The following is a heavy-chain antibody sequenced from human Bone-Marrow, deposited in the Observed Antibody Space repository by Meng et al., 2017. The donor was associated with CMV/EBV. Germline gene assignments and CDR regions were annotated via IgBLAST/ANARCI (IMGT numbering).Heavy chain of an antibody. Sequence: ASVKVSCKTSGYTFSGYYMHWVRQAPGQGLEWMGWINPNGGLTKYAQKFQGRVTMTRDTSISTAYMELSRLRSDDTAVYYCACLLWPGITGKVDAFDIWGQGTMVTVSS. CDR3: ACLLWPGITGKVDAFDI. J-gene: IGHJ3*02. CDR2: INPNGGLT. V-gene: IGHV1-2*02. D-gene: IGHD1-20*01. CDR1: GYTFSGYY.